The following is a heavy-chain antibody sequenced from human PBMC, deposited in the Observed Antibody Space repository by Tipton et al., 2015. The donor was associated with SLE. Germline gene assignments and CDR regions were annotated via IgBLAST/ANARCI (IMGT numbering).Heavy chain of an antibody. V-gene: IGHV4-38-2*02. CDR2: IYHSGST. CDR1: GYSISSGYY. D-gene: IGHD3-10*01. CDR3: ARGALVQGVIPIVLDI. J-gene: IGHJ3*02. Sequence: TLSLTCTVSGYSISSGYYWGWIRQPPGKGLEWIGSIYHSGSTYSNPSLKSRVTISVDTSKNQFSLRLSSVTAADTAVYYCARGALVQGVIPIVLDIWGQGTMVTVSS.